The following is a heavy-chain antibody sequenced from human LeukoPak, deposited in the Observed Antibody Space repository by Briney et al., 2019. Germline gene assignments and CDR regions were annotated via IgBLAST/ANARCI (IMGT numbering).Heavy chain of an antibody. Sequence: GGSLRLSCAASGFTVSSNHMTWVRQAPGKGLEWVSVIYSCGSTYYADSVKGRFTISRDNSKNTLYLQMNTLRAEDTGVYYCARDRLLAGGDGYSDYYYMDVWGKGTTVTVSS. V-gene: IGHV3-66*01. J-gene: IGHJ6*03. CDR2: IYSCGST. D-gene: IGHD2-21*02. CDR1: GFTVSSNH. CDR3: ARDRLLAGGDGYSDYYYMDV.